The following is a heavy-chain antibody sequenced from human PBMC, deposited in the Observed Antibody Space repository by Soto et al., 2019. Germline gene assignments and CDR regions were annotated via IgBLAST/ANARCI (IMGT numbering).Heavy chain of an antibody. CDR3: ARERGAYKYFDY. V-gene: IGHV1-18*01. CDR1: GYMFASYG. D-gene: IGHD1-1*01. J-gene: IGHJ4*02. Sequence: QVQLVQSGAEVKKPGASVKVSCKVSGYMFASYGISWARQAPGQGLEWMGWINTYNGNINYAQKFQGRVTMTTDTPTSTAYMELRGLGSDDTALDYCARERGAYKYFDYWGQGTLVTVSS. CDR2: INTYNGNI.